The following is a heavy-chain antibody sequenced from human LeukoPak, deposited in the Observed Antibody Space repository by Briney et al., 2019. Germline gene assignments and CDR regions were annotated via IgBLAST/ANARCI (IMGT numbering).Heavy chain of an antibody. D-gene: IGHD2-2*01. V-gene: IGHV3-30-3*01. CDR2: ISYDGSNK. CDR3: AKGAVPNY. Sequence: GGSLRLSCAASGFTFSSYAMHWVRQAPGKGLEWVAVISYDGSNKYYADSVKGRFTISRDNSKNTLYLQMNSLRAEDTAVYYCAKGAVPNYWGQGTLVTVSS. J-gene: IGHJ4*02. CDR1: GFTFSSYA.